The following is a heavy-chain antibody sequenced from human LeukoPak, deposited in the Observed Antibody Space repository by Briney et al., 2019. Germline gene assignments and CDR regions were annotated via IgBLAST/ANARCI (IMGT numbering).Heavy chain of an antibody. J-gene: IGHJ4*02. V-gene: IGHV3-23*01. CDR1: GFSFSSYA. Sequence: GGSLRLSCVASGFSFSSYAMNWVRQAPGKGLEWVSVISERGGSTYYADSVKGRFTISRDNSKNTLYLQMNSLRVEDTAVYYCAKTLPDYWGQGTLVTVSS. CDR3: AKTLPDY. CDR2: ISERGGST.